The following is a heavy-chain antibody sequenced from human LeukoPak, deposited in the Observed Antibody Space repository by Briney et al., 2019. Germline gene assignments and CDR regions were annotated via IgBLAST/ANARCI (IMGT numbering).Heavy chain of an antibody. J-gene: IGHJ4*02. CDR2: IKEDGSRK. Sequence: GGSLRLSCEASGFTFSSYSMNWVRQAPGKGLEWVANIKEDGSRKNYVDSVRGRFTISRDNAKNSLYLQMNSLRVEDTAVYYCATPLDYYDSSGYHQGGDWGQGTLVTVSS. V-gene: IGHV3-7*03. CDR1: GFTFSSYS. CDR3: ATPLDYYDSSGYHQGGD. D-gene: IGHD3-22*01.